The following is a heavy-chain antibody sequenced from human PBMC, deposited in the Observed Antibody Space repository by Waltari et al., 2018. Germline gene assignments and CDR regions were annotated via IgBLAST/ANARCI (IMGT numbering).Heavy chain of an antibody. J-gene: IGHJ6*02. CDR3: ARDPSGRFLEWLTNYGMDV. D-gene: IGHD3-3*01. CDR1: GGTFSSYT. V-gene: IGHV1-69*08. CDR2: IIPILGIA. Sequence: QVQLVQSGAEVKKPGSSVKVSCKASGGTFSSYTISWVRQAPGQGLEWMGRIIPILGIANYAHKFQGRVTITADKSTSTAYMELKSLRSEDTAVYYCARDPSGRFLEWLTNYGMDVWGQGTTVTVSS.